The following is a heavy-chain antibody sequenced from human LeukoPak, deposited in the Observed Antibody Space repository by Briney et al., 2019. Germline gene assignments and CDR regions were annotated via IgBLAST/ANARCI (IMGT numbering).Heavy chain of an antibody. D-gene: IGHD6-6*01. CDR3: AKDLGPVRDYSSSPPIWFDP. J-gene: IGHJ5*02. CDR2: IKQDGTEE. Sequence: QPGGSLRLSCVASGFTFSSSWMSWVRRAPGKGLEWVANIKQDGTEEYYVDSVRGRFSISKDNAKNSLYLQMNSPRAEDTALYYCAKDLGPVRDYSSSPPIWFDPWGQGTLVTVSS. CDR1: GFTFSSSW. V-gene: IGHV3-7*03.